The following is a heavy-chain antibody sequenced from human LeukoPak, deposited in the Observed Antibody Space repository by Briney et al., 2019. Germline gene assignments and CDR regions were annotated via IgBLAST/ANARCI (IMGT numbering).Heavy chain of an antibody. D-gene: IGHD1-26*01. CDR3: ARRGSWGSTNDAFDI. CDR2: IKQDGSEK. Sequence: GGSLRLSCAASGFTFSSYWMSWVRQAPGKGLEWVANIKQDGSEKYYVDSVKGRSTISRDNAKNSLYLQMNSLRAEDTAVYYCARRGSWGSTNDAFDIWGQGTMVTVSS. CDR1: GFTFSSYW. V-gene: IGHV3-7*01. J-gene: IGHJ3*02.